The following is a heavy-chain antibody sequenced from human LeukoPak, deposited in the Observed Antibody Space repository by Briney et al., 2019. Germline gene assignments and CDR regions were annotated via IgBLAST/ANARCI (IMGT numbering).Heavy chain of an antibody. Sequence: SETLSLTCAGYGGSFSGYYWSWIRQPPGKGLEWIGEINHSGSTNYNPSLKSRVTISVDTSKNQFSLKLSSVTAADTAVYYCARGVNYYDSSGCPDYWGQGTLVTVSS. D-gene: IGHD3-22*01. J-gene: IGHJ4*02. V-gene: IGHV4-34*01. CDR3: ARGVNYYDSSGCPDY. CDR2: INHSGST. CDR1: GGSFSGYY.